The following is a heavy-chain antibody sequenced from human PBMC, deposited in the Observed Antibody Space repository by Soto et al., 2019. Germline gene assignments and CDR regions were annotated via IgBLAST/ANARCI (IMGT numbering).Heavy chain of an antibody. V-gene: IGHV1-3*01. CDR1: GYMFTTNA. CDR2: INPANGKT. CDR3: AGHSGQWLVLGTVDY. D-gene: IGHD6-19*01. Sequence: QVQLVQSGAEVKKPGASVKVSCKASGYMFTTNAIHWVRQAPGHRLEWMAWINPANGKTKSSQKYQGSVTFITDTAATTAYMELTSLTPEDRSVYYCAGHSGQWLVLGTVDYWGPGTLVTVSS. J-gene: IGHJ4*02.